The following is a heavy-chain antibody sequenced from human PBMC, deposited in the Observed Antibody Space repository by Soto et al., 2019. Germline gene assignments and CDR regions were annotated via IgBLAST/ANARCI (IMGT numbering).Heavy chain of an antibody. D-gene: IGHD2-2*03. V-gene: IGHV4-59*01. J-gene: IGHJ4*02. CDR2: IYYTGNT. Sequence: QVRLQESGPGLVKPSETLSLTCTVSGGSISPSYWNWVRQPPGKRPEWIGCIYYTGNTHYNPSLKSRGTISRDTSQNQFSLELTSVPAAATAVYFCAAGLDHNKVGYWGQGTLVTVSS. CDR3: AAGLDHNKVGY. CDR1: GGSISPSY.